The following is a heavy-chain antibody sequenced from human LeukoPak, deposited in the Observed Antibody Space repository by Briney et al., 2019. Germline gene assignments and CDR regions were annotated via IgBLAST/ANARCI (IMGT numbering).Heavy chain of an antibody. V-gene: IGHV4-61*02. CDR3: ARGALAVADY. Sequence: SETLSLTCTVPGGSISSGSYYWSWIRQPAGKGLEWIGRIYTSGSTNYNPSLKSRVTISVDTSKNQFSLKLSSVTAADTAVYYCARGALAVADYWGQGTLVTVSS. CDR1: GGSISSGSYY. D-gene: IGHD6-19*01. CDR2: IYTSGST. J-gene: IGHJ4*02.